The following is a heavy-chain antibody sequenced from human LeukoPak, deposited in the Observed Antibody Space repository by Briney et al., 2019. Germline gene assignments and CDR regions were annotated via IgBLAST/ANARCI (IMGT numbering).Heavy chain of an antibody. CDR2: FSAYNGNT. CDR1: GYTFTSYG. CDR3: ARTPHTDHGDYASTDY. Sequence: GASVKVSCKASGYTFTSYGISWVRQAPGQGLEWMGWFSAYNGNTNYAQKLQGRVTMTTDTSTSTAYMELRSLRSDDTAVYYCARTPHTDHGDYASTDYWGQGTLVTVSS. D-gene: IGHD4-17*01. J-gene: IGHJ4*02. V-gene: IGHV1-18*01.